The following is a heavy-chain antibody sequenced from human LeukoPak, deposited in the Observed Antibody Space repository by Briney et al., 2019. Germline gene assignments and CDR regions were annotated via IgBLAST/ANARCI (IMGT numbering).Heavy chain of an antibody. J-gene: IGHJ5*02. D-gene: IGHD3-3*01. Sequence: PSETLSLTCAVYGGSFSGYYWSWIRQPPGKGLGWIGEINHSGSTNYNPSLKSRVTISVDTSKNQFSLKLSSVTAADTAVYYCARGPRFLEWLLYLSHHSNWFDPWGQGTLVTVSS. CDR3: ARGPRFLEWLLYLSHHSNWFDP. CDR1: GGSFSGYY. CDR2: INHSGST. V-gene: IGHV4-34*01.